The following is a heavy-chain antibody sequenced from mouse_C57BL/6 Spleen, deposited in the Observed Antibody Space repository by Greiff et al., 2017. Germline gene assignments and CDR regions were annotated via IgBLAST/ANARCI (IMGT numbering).Heavy chain of an antibody. CDR1: GFTFSDAW. CDR3: TPYDYPHWYFDV. D-gene: IGHD2-4*01. V-gene: IGHV6-6*01. J-gene: IGHJ1*03. CDR2: IRNKANNHAT. Sequence: EVKLMESGGGLVQPGGSMKLSCAASGFTFSDAWMDWVRQSPEKGLEWVAEIRNKANNHATYYAESVKGRFTISRDDSKSSVYLQVNSLRAEDTGIYYCTPYDYPHWYFDVWGTGTTVTVSS.